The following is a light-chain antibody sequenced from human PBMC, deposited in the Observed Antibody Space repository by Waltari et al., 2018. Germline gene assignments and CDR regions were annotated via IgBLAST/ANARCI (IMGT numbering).Light chain of an antibody. CDR2: RAS. V-gene: IGKV1-5*03. CDR3: QQYNSYPWT. Sequence: DIQMTQSPSTLSASVGDRVTITCRASQSISSWVAWYQQKQGKAPKLLIYRASSLESGVPSMFSGSGSGTEFTLTISSLQPDDFATYYCQQYNSYPWTFGQGTKVEIK. CDR1: QSISSW. J-gene: IGKJ1*01.